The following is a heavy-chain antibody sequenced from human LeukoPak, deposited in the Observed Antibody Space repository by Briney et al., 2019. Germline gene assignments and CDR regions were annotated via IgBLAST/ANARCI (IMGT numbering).Heavy chain of an antibody. CDR2: IYYSGST. D-gene: IGHD3-9*01. J-gene: IGHJ4*02. CDR3: ASSPPPPIRYFDWSHRLYFDY. CDR1: GGSISSSSYY. Sequence: PSETLSLTCTVSGGSISSSSYYWGWIRQPPGKGLEWIGSIYYSGSTYYNPSLKSRVTISVDTSKNQFSLKLSPVTAADTAVYYCASSPPPPIRYFDWSHRLYFDYWGQGTLVTVSS. V-gene: IGHV4-39*01.